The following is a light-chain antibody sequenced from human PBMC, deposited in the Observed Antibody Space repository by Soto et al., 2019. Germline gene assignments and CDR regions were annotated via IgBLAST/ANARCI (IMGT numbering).Light chain of an antibody. J-gene: IGKJ4*01. Sequence: DIVMTQTPLSLSVTPGQPASVSCKSSQSLLHTDGKTYLVWYLQKPGQPPQLLIYEISNRFSGVPDRFSGSVLGTDFTLIISRLEAKDVGFYYCMQIVELPITFGGGTKVDIK. CDR3: MQIVELPIT. V-gene: IGKV2D-29*01. CDR1: QSLLHTDGKTY. CDR2: EIS.